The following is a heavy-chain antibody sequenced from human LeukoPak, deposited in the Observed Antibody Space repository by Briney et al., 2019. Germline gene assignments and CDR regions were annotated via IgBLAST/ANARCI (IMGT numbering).Heavy chain of an antibody. J-gene: IGHJ5*02. CDR2: IYYSGST. CDR1: GGSISSSSYY. D-gene: IGHD3-22*01. Sequence: SETLSLTCTVSGGSISSSSYYWGWIRQPPGKGLEWIGSIYYSGSTYYNPSLKSRVTISVDTSKNQFSLKLSSVTAADTAVYYCARSHDSSGYYRLTWGQGTLVTVSS. CDR3: ARSHDSSGYYRLT. V-gene: IGHV4-39*07.